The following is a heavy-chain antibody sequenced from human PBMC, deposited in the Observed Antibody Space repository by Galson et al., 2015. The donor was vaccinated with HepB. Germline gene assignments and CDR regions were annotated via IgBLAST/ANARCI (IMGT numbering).Heavy chain of an antibody. J-gene: IGHJ6*04. D-gene: IGHD3-3*01. CDR2: IIPMFATA. CDR3: ARGGEPIFGVVNIDDYYYFMDV. Sequence: SVKVSCKASGGTFSNYAISWVRQAPGQGLEWMGGIIPMFATANYAQKFQGRVTITADESTSTAYMELSHLTFEDTAVYYCARGGEPIFGVVNIDDYYYFMDVWGEGTTVTVSS. CDR1: GGTFSNYA. V-gene: IGHV1-69*13.